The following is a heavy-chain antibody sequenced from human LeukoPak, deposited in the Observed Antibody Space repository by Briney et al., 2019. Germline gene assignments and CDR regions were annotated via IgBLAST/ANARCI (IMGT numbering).Heavy chain of an antibody. Sequence: RSGGSLRLSCAASGFTFDDYGMHWVRQAPGKGLEWVSLISGDGGGTYYADSVKGRSIISRDNSKNSLYLQMNSLRTDDTALYYCVKDIHYGDYHNFDYWGQGTLVTVSS. J-gene: IGHJ4*02. CDR1: GFTFDDYG. CDR2: ISGDGGGT. D-gene: IGHD4-17*01. V-gene: IGHV3-43*02. CDR3: VKDIHYGDYHNFDY.